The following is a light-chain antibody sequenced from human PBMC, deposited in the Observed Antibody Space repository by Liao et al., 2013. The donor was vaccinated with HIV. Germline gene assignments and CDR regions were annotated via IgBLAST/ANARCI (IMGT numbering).Light chain of an antibody. Sequence: SYELTQPPSVSVSPGQTARITCSGDALPKQYAYWYQQKPGQAPVLVIYKDSERPSGIPERFSGSSSGTTVTLTISGVQAEDEADYYCQSADIRVFGGGTKLTVL. V-gene: IGLV3-25*03. J-gene: IGLJ3*02. CDR3: QSADIRV. CDR1: ALPKQY. CDR2: KDS.